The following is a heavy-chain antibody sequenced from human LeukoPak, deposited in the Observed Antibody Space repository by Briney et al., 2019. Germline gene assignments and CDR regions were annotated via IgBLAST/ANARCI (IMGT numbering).Heavy chain of an antibody. J-gene: IGHJ4*02. CDR3: ARHHRSTNGGTCFDY. Sequence: PSETLSLTCSVSGGSISGYYWDWIRQPPGKGLEWIGFIHSSGDTHYSPSLESRVTMSVDTSKNQFSLKLTSVSAGDTVVYYCARHHRSTNGGTCFDYWGQGTLVTVSS. CDR1: GGSISGYY. D-gene: IGHD2-8*01. CDR2: IHSSGDT. V-gene: IGHV4-4*09.